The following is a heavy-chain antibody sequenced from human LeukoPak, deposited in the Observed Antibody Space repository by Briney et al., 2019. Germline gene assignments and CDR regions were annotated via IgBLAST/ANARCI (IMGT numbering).Heavy chain of an antibody. D-gene: IGHD3-3*01. CDR2: IHTSGST. CDR1: GVSTSNYF. Sequence: SETLSLTCTVSGVSTSNYFCTWVRQSAGKGLEWVGRIHTSGSTNYNPSRKSRVSMSVDTSKNQFSLKLSSVTAADTAVYYCARDPEGHGYYFDYWGQGALVTVSS. J-gene: IGHJ4*02. V-gene: IGHV4-4*07. CDR3: ARDPEGHGYYFDY.